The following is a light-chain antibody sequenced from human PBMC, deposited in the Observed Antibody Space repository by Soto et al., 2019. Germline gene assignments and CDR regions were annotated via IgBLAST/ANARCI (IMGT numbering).Light chain of an antibody. V-gene: IGKV1-5*03. J-gene: IGKJ4*01. Sequence: DIQMTQSPSTLSASVGDRVTITCRASQNIRSWLAWYQQKPGKAPELLIYSASGLESGVPSRFSGSGFGTEFTPTISSLQPDDFATYYCQEYNGNSGLTFGGGTKVEIK. CDR2: SAS. CDR1: QNIRSW. CDR3: QEYNGNSGLT.